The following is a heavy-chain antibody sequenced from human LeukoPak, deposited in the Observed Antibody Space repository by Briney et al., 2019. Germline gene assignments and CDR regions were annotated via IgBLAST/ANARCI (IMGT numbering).Heavy chain of an antibody. V-gene: IGHV4-61*01. CDR3: ASIGIAAAGLGIVR. Sequence: PSETLSLTCTVSGYSISSGYYWSWIRQPPGKGLEWIGYIYYSGSTNYNPSLKSRVTISVDTSKNQFSLKLSSVTAADTAVYYCASIGIAAAGLGIVRWGQGTLVTVSS. J-gene: IGHJ4*02. CDR2: IYYSGST. D-gene: IGHD6-13*01. CDR1: GYSISSGYY.